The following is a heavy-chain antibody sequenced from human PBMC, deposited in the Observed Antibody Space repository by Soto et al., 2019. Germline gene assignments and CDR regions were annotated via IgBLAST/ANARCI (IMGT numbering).Heavy chain of an antibody. D-gene: IGHD6-13*01. Sequence: LRLSCAASGFTFSSYSMNWVRQASGKGLELVSSISSSSYIYYADSVKGRFTISRDNAKNSLYLQMNSLRAEDTAVYYCAGSPPKYSSSWYVGYCYGLEVWGQGTTVTVSS. J-gene: IGHJ6*02. CDR2: ISSSSYI. CDR1: GFTFSSYS. CDR3: AGSPPKYSSSWYVGYCYGLEV. V-gene: IGHV3-21*01.